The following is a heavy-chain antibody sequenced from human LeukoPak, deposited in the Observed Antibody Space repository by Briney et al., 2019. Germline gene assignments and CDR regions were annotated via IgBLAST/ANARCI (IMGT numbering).Heavy chain of an antibody. J-gene: IGHJ4*02. CDR3: ATDLYYYDSSGYPEATAPVS. V-gene: IGHV1-24*01. CDR1: GGTFSSYA. Sequence: ASVKVSCKASGGTFSSYAISWVRQAPGQGLEWMGGFDPEDGETIYAQKFQGRVTMTEDTSTDTAYMELSSLRSEDTAVYYCATDLYYYDSSGYPEATAPVSWGQGTLVTVSS. D-gene: IGHD3-22*01. CDR2: FDPEDGET.